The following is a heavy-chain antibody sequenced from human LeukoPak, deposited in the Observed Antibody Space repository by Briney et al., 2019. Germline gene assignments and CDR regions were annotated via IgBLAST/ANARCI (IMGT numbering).Heavy chain of an antibody. Sequence: VSVKVSCKASGYTFTSYAMNWVRQAPGQGLEWMGWINTNTGNPTYAQGFTGRFVFSLDTSVSTAYLQISSLKAEDTAVYYCARALAATQYPQFDPWGQGTLVTVSS. CDR3: ARALAATQYPQFDP. J-gene: IGHJ5*02. D-gene: IGHD6-13*01. CDR2: INTNTGNP. CDR1: GYTFTSYA. V-gene: IGHV7-4-1*02.